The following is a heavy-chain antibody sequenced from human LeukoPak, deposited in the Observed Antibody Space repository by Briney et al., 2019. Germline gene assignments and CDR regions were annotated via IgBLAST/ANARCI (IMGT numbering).Heavy chain of an antibody. CDR1: GFTFSSYG. Sequence: GRSLRLSCAASGFTFSSYGMHWVRQAPGKGLEWVAVISYDGSNKYYADSVKGRFTISRDNSKNTLYLQMNSPGAEDTALYYCAKDMGAAAGTPLDYWGQGTLVTVSS. V-gene: IGHV3-30*18. D-gene: IGHD6-13*01. J-gene: IGHJ4*02. CDR2: ISYDGSNK. CDR3: AKDMGAAAGTPLDY.